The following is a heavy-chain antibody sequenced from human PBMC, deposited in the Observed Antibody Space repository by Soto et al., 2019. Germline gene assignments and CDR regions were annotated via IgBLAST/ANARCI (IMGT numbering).Heavy chain of an antibody. CDR2: ISYSGST. CDR1: GGSISSGGYY. CDR3: ARDRGPWTNFDF. D-gene: IGHD1-26*01. J-gene: IGHJ4*02. V-gene: IGHV4-31*03. Sequence: QVQLQESGPGLVKPSQTLSLTCTVSGGSISSGGYYWSWIRQHPGKGLEWIGYISYSGSTYYNPSLNSRVTISVDTSKTQFSLKMSSVTAADTAVYYCARDRGPWTNFDFWGQGTLVTVSS.